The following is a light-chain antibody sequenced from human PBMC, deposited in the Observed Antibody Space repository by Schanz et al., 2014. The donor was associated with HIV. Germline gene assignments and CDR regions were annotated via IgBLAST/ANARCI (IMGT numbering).Light chain of an antibody. V-gene: IGKV3-20*01. Sequence: EIVLTQSPGTLSLSPGERATLSCRASQTVISSYLAWYQQKPGQAPRLLIYGASNRATGIPDRFSGSGSGTDFTLTISRLEPEDFAVYYCQQYGSSPPTFGQGTKVEIK. CDR2: GAS. CDR1: QTVISSY. J-gene: IGKJ1*01. CDR3: QQYGSSPPT.